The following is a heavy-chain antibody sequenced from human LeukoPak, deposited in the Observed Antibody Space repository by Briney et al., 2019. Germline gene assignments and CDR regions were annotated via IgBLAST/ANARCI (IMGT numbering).Heavy chain of an antibody. CDR1: GGSVSSGSYY. CDR2: IYYSGST. V-gene: IGHV4-61*01. D-gene: IGHD3-10*01. J-gene: IGHJ6*04. Sequence: PSETLSLTCTVSGGSVSSGSYYWSWIRQPPGKGLEWIGYIYYSGSTNYNPSLKSRVTISVDTSKNQFSLKLSSVTAADTAVYYCARNPAYGSGSYYSPYYYYGMDVWGKGTTVTVSS. CDR3: ARNPAYGSGSYYSPYYYYGMDV.